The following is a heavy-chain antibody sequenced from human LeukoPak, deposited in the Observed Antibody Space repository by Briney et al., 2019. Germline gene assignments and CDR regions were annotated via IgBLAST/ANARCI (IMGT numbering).Heavy chain of an antibody. CDR1: GFTFLSYE. Sequence: PGGSLRLSCAASGFTFLSYEMAWVRQAPGKGLGWVSSLSGAGNNIKYATSVKGRFTISRNNAQNSLYLEMNNLRVEDAAIYYCARVVTWGWFDPWGQGTLVAVSS. J-gene: IGHJ5*02. D-gene: IGHD7-27*01. CDR3: ARVVTWGWFDP. CDR2: LSGAGNNI. V-gene: IGHV3-48*03.